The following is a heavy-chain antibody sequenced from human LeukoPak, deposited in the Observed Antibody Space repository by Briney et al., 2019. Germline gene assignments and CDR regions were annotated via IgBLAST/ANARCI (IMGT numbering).Heavy chain of an antibody. V-gene: IGHV4-39*01. D-gene: IGHD1-26*01. J-gene: IGHJ4*02. Sequence: PSETLSLTCTVSGGSISSSSYYWGWIRQPPGKGLEWIGSIYYSGSTYYNPSLKSRVTISVDTSKNQFSLKLSTVTAADTAVYYCARNSGSYYWNFDYRGQGTLVTVSS. CDR1: GGSISSSSYY. CDR3: ARNSGSYYWNFDY. CDR2: IYYSGST.